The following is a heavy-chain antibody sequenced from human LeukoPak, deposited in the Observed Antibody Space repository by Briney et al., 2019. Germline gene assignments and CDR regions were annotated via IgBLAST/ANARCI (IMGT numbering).Heavy chain of an antibody. Sequence: GGSLRLSCAASGFTFSSYAMSWVRQAPGKGLDWVSAISGSGGSTYYADSVKGRFTISRDNSKNTLYLQMHSLRAEDTAVYYCAKDLKGTMDYVYDYWGQGTLVTVSS. J-gene: IGHJ4*02. CDR3: AKDLKGTMDYVYDY. CDR2: ISGSGGST. V-gene: IGHV3-23*01. D-gene: IGHD1/OR15-1a*01. CDR1: GFTFSSYA.